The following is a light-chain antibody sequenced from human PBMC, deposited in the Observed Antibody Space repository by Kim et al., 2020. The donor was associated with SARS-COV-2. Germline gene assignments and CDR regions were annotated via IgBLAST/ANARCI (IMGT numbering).Light chain of an antibody. CDR3: LQSYITPFT. CDR2: AAS. Sequence: ASVGDRVTITCRTTQSISSHLNWYQQKPGRAPKLLISAASTLQGGVPSRFSGSGSETDFTLTISSLQPEDFATYFCLQSYITPFTFGPGTKVDIK. V-gene: IGKV1-39*01. CDR1: QSISSH. J-gene: IGKJ3*01.